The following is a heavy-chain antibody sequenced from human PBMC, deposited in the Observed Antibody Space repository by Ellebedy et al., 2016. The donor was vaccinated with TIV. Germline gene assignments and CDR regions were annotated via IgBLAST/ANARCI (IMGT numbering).Heavy chain of an antibody. J-gene: IGHJ6*02. V-gene: IGHV1-69*06. CDR2: IIPIFGTA. Sequence: SVKVSCXASGGTFSSYAISWVRQAPGQGLEWMGGIIPIFGTANYAQKFQGRVTITADKSTSTAYMELSSLRSEDTAVYYCARGALLLIRNYYYGMDVWGQGTTVTVSS. D-gene: IGHD2-21*02. CDR3: ARGALLLIRNYYYGMDV. CDR1: GGTFSSYA.